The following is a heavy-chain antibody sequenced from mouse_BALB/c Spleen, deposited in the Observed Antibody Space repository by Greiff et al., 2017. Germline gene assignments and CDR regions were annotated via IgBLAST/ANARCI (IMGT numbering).Heavy chain of an antibody. V-gene: IGHV5-6-4*01. CDR3: TREYGDV. Sequence: EVNVVESGGGLVKPGGSLKLSCAASGFTFSSYTMSWVRQTPEKRLEWVATISSGGSYTYYPDSVKGRFTISRDNAKNTLYLQMSSLKSEDTAMYYCTREYGDVWGAGNTVTVSS. J-gene: IGHJ1*01. D-gene: IGHD1-1*01. CDR2: ISSGGSYT. CDR1: GFTFSSYT.